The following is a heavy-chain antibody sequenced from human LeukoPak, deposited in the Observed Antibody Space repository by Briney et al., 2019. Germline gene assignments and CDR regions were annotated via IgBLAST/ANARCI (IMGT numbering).Heavy chain of an antibody. CDR3: AAGNYYDSSGYYHLGYFDY. V-gene: IGHV1-18*01. CDR2: ISAYNGNT. J-gene: IGHJ4*02. D-gene: IGHD3-22*01. Sequence: ASVKVSCKASGYTFTSYGISWVRQAPGQGLEWMGWISAYNGNTNYAQKLQGRVTMTTDKSTSTAYMELRSLRSDDTAVYYCAAGNYYDSSGYYHLGYFDYWGQGTLVTVSS. CDR1: GYTFTSYG.